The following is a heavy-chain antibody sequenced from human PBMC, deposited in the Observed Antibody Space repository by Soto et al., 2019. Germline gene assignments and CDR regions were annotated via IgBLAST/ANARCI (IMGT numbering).Heavy chain of an antibody. D-gene: IGHD6-19*01. CDR3: ARAQIVAGTGWLDP. Sequence: GGSLRLSWAASGCTCSSSRKSWVRQAQGRSLEWISYISNGGDSIKYADSVKGRFTISRDNRKNSLYLQMSSLRAQDTAVYYCARAQIVAGTGWLDPWGQGTLVTVSS. CDR2: ISNGGDSI. V-gene: IGHV3-48*03. J-gene: IGHJ5*02. CDR1: GCTCSSSR.